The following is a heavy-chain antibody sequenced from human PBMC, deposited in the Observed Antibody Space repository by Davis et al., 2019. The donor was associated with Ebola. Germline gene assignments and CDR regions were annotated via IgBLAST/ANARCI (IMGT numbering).Heavy chain of an antibody. CDR3: ARHRVSSGWLDY. V-gene: IGHV4-59*08. CDR2: CYYSGST. Sequence: MPSETLSLTCTAPGGPISRYYWSWTRQPPGKGLEGRRYCYYSGSTNYNPSLKSRVTISVDTSKNQFSLKLSSVTAADTAVYYCARHRVSSGWLDYWGQGTLVTVSS. CDR1: GGPISRYY. J-gene: IGHJ4*02. D-gene: IGHD6-19*01.